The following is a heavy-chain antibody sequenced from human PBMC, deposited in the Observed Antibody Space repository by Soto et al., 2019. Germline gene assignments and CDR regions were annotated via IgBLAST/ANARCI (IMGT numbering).Heavy chain of an antibody. D-gene: IGHD3-3*01. CDR1: GGSFSGYY. CDR2: INHSGGT. J-gene: IGHJ5*02. V-gene: IGHV4-34*01. CDR3: ASVFTGYDFWSGYYTWFDP. Sequence: PSETLSLTCAVYGGSFSGYYWSWIRQPPGKGLEWIGEINHSGGTNYNPSLKSRVTISVDTSKNQFSLKLSSVTAAVTAVYYCASVFTGYDFWSGYYTWFDPWGQGTLVTVSS.